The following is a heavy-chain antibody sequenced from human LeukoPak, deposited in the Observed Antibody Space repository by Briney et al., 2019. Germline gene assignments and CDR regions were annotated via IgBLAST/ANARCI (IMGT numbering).Heavy chain of an antibody. J-gene: IGHJ5*02. CDR3: ARQSATGTFSGNWFDP. D-gene: IGHD1-1*01. CDR2: IYYSGST. Sequence: SETLSLTCTVSGGSISSYYWSWIRQPPGKGLEWIGYIYYSGSTNYNPSLKSRVTISVDTSKNQFSLKLSSVTAADTAVYYCARQSATGTFSGNWFDPWGQGTLVTVSS. V-gene: IGHV4-59*08. CDR1: GGSISSYY.